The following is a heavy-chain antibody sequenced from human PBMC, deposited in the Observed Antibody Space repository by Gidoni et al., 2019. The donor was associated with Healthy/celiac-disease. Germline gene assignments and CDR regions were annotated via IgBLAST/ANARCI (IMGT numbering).Heavy chain of an antibody. V-gene: IGHV3-48*02. Sequence: EVQLVESGGGLVQPGGSLSLSCAASGFPFRTYSMNWVRQAPGKGLEWVAYISSSRSTIYYADSVKGRFTISRDNAKNSLYLQMNSLRDEDTAVYYCARDSSSPRIAVAGTNFDYWGQGTLVTVSS. CDR2: ISSSRSTI. D-gene: IGHD6-19*01. J-gene: IGHJ4*02. CDR1: GFPFRTYS. CDR3: ARDSSSPRIAVAGTNFDY.